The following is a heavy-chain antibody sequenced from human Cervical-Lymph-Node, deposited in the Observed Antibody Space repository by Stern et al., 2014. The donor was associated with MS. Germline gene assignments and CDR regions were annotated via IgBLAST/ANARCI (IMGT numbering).Heavy chain of an antibody. V-gene: IGHV1-2*06. CDR3: ARGYSGYDVPDY. CDR2: INPNRGGT. J-gene: IGHJ4*02. D-gene: IGHD5-12*01. CDR1: GYTFTGYY. Sequence: VQLVESGAEVKKPGASVKVSCKASGYTFTGYYMHWVRQAPGQGLEWMGRINPNRGGTNYAQKFQGRGTMTRDTSNRTAYMGMRRLRSDDTAVYYCARGYSGYDVPDYWGQGTLVTVSS.